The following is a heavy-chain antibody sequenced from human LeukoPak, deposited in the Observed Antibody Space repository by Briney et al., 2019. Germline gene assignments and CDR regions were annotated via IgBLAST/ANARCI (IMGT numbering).Heavy chain of an antibody. CDR2: IYSSGST. D-gene: IGHD6-19*01. V-gene: IGHV4-4*07. CDR1: GGSIRGSYY. J-gene: IGHJ4*02. CDR3: ARGKQYAVEY. Sequence: SETLSLTCTVSGGSIRGSYYWSWIRQPPGKGLEWIGRIYSSGSTNYDPSLKSRVTISVDKSNNQFSLMLNSVTAADTAVYYCARGKQYAVEYWGQGTLVTVSS.